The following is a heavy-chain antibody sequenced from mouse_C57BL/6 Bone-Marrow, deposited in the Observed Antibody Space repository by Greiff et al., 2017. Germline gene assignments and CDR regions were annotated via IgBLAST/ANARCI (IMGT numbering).Heavy chain of an antibody. D-gene: IGHD1-1*01. CDR1: GYTFTDYY. CDR3: ARGTTVVEGD. Sequence: EVQLQQSGAELVKPGASVKLSCKASGYTFTDYYMNWVKQSHGKSLEWIGVINPDNGGTSYNQKFKGKATFTVDKSSSTAYLELNSLTSEDSAVYDCARGTTVVEGDWGQGTTLTVA. V-gene: IGHV1-19*01. J-gene: IGHJ2*01. CDR2: INPDNGGT.